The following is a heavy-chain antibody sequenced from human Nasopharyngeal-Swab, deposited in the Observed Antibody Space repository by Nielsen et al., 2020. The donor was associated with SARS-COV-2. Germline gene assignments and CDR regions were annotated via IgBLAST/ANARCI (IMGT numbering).Heavy chain of an antibody. CDR1: GFAFTNYG. CDR3: TRGLTGHIVQWNPSPY. J-gene: IGHJ4*02. CDR2: LDGNVGTT. Sequence: GASLRLSCAASGFAFTNYGMNWVRQAPGKGLEWVSGLDGNVGTTNYGDSVKGRFTISRDNSKNMVYLQMNALRADDTALYFCTRGLTGHIVQWNPSPYWGQGTLVTVSS. D-gene: IGHD1-14*01. V-gene: IGHV3-23*01.